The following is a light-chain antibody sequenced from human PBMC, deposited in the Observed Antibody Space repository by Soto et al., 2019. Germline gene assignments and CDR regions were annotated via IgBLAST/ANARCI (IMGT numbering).Light chain of an antibody. J-gene: IGKJ1*01. CDR3: QQYGSSPT. Sequence: EIVMTQSPVTLPVSPGERATLSCRASQSLSGNYLAWYQQKPGQAPRLLVYDASTRATGIPDRFSGSGSGTDFTLTISRLEPEDFAVYYCQQYGSSPTFGQGTKVDIK. CDR2: DAS. V-gene: IGKV3-20*01. CDR1: QSLSGNY.